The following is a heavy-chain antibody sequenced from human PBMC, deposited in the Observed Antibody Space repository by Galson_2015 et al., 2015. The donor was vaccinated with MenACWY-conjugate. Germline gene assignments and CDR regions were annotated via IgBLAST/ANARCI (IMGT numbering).Heavy chain of an antibody. V-gene: IGHV5-51*01. CDR2: IYPGDSDT. CDR1: GYRFTNYW. Sequence: QSGAEVKEPGESLRISCKGSGYRFTNYWIGWMRQMPGKGLEWMGIIYPGDSDTRYSPSFQGQVTISADKSISTAYLQWSSLKASDTAMYYCARRRAELNWFDPWGQGTLVTVSS. J-gene: IGHJ5*02. D-gene: IGHD1-1*01. CDR3: ARRRAELNWFDP.